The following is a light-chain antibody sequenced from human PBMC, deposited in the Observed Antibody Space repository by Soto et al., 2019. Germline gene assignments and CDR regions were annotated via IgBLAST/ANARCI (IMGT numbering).Light chain of an antibody. CDR1: GRDIGAYNY. V-gene: IGLV2-14*01. J-gene: IGLJ1*01. CDR3: SSYTTSYFYV. Sequence: QSVLTQPASVSGSPGQSITISCTGSGRDIGAYNYVSWYQQHPGKAPKLIIYEVENRPSGVSNRFSAPKSAFTASLTISGLQAEDEADYYCSSYTTSYFYVFGPGTKVTVL. CDR2: EVE.